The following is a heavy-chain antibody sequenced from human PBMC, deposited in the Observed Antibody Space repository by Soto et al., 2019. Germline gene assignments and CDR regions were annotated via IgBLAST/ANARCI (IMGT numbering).Heavy chain of an antibody. CDR2: VSGSGGST. V-gene: IGHV3-23*01. J-gene: IGHJ4*02. D-gene: IGHD6-13*01. CDR1: GLTFSIYA. Sequence: GGSLRLSCAASGLTFSIYAMSWVRQAPGKGLEWVSGVSGSGGSTYYADSVKGRFTISRDNSKNTLYLQMNSLRGEDTAVYYCAKDSGHSSSWSNYWGQGTLVTVSS. CDR3: AKDSGHSSSWSNY.